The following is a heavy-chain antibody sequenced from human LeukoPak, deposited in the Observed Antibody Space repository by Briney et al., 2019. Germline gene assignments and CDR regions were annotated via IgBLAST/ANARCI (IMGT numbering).Heavy chain of an antibody. Sequence: ASVKVSCKASGYTFTGYSMHWVRQAPGQGLEWMGWINPNSGGTNYAQKFQGRVTMTRDTSISTAYMELSRLRSDDTAVYYCASRVAMLWFGESDLDYWGQGTLVTVSS. CDR1: GYTFTGYS. CDR3: ASRVAMLWFGESDLDY. V-gene: IGHV1-2*02. J-gene: IGHJ4*02. D-gene: IGHD3-10*01. CDR2: INPNSGGT.